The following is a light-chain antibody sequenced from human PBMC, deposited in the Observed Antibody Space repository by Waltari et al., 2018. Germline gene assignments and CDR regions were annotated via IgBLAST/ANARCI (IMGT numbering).Light chain of an antibody. J-gene: IGLJ1*01. CDR2: EVS. V-gene: IGLV2-14*01. Sequence: QSALTQPASVSGSPGQSITISCTGASSDVGGYNYVSWYQHHPGKAPKLMIYEVSNRPSGVSNRFSGSKSGNTASRTSSGLQAEDEADYYCSSYTSSSTPYVFGTGTKVTVL. CDR3: SSYTSSSTPYV. CDR1: SSDVGGYNY.